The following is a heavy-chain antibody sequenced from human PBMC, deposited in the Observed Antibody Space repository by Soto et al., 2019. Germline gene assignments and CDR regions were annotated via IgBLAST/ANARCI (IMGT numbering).Heavy chain of an antibody. V-gene: IGHV2-26*01. D-gene: IGHD2-21*02. Sequence: QVTLKESGPVLVKPTETLSLTCTVSGFSLSNGRMGVSWIRRPPGEALEGLAHIFSNDEKSHSPSLKTSLTNSKNTTKSQVVITMTNIDPVDTATYYCALNSLSGDYDVFDVWGQGTSVTVSS. CDR3: ALNSLSGDYDVFDV. CDR2: IFSNDEK. J-gene: IGHJ3*01. CDR1: GFSLSNGRMG.